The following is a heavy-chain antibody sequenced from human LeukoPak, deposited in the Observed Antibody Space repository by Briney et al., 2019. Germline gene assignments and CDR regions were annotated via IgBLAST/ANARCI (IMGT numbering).Heavy chain of an antibody. J-gene: IGHJ4*02. D-gene: IGHD3-16*01. Sequence: ASVKVSCKAFGYTFTSNYMHWVRQAPGQGPEWMGVISPSGGSTTYAQKFQGRVTLTRDMSTSTDYLELSSLRSEDTAVYYCARGPYDLDYWGQGTLVTVSS. CDR3: ARGPYDLDY. CDR1: GYTFTSNY. V-gene: IGHV1-46*01. CDR2: ISPSGGST.